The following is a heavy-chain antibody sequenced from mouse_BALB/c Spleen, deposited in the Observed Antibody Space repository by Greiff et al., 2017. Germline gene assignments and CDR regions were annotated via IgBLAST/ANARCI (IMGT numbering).Heavy chain of an antibody. CDR2: IDPENGNT. CDR3: ARAESYYGSRAYFDY. J-gene: IGHJ2*01. V-gene: IGHV14-1*02. Sequence: VQLKQSGAELVRPGALVKLSCKASGFNITDYYMHWVKQRPEQGLEWIGWIDPENGNTIYDPKFQGKASITADTSSNTAYLQLSSLTSEDTAVYYCARAESYYGSRAYFDYWGQGTTLTVSS. CDR1: GFNITDYY. D-gene: IGHD1-1*01.